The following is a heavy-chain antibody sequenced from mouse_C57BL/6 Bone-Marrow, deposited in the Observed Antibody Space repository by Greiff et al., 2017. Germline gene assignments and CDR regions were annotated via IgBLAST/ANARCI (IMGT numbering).Heavy chain of an antibody. V-gene: IGHV1-54*01. D-gene: IGHD2-4*01. Sequence: LQESGAELVRPGTSVKVSCKASGYAFTNYLIEWVKQRPGQGLEWIGVINPGSGGTNYNEKFKGKATLTADKSSSTAYMQLSSLTSEDSAVYFCARERIYYDYDDAMDYWGQGTSVTVSS. CDR3: ARERIYYDYDDAMDY. J-gene: IGHJ4*01. CDR1: GYAFTNYL. CDR2: INPGSGGT.